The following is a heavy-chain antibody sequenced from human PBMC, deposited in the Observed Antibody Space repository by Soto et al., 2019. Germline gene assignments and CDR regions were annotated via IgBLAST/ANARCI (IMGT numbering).Heavy chain of an antibody. V-gene: IGHV4-39*07. J-gene: IGHJ5*02. D-gene: IGHD4-17*01. CDR3: ARGLNGNYGGNRRIRAWFDP. CDR1: GGSISSGGYY. Sequence: SETLSLTCTVSGGSISSGGYYWSWIRQPPGKGLEWIGEINHSGSTNYNPSLKSRVTISVDTSKNQFSLKLSSVTAADTAVYYCARGLNGNYGGNRRIRAWFDPWGQGTLVTVSS. CDR2: INHSGST.